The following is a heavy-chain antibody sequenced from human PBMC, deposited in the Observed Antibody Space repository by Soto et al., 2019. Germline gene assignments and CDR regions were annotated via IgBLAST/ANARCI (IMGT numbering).Heavy chain of an antibody. Sequence: GGSLRLSCVASGFTFSSYAMSWVRQAPGKGLEWVSSISGSGGGTYYADSVKGRFTFSRDNSKNTLYLQMNSLRAEDTAVYYCAKFGMATTKRSPPYYTDYWGQGALVTVST. CDR3: AKFGMATTKRSPPYYTDY. CDR1: GFTFSSYA. D-gene: IGHD1-1*01. J-gene: IGHJ4*02. CDR2: ISGSGGGT. V-gene: IGHV3-23*01.